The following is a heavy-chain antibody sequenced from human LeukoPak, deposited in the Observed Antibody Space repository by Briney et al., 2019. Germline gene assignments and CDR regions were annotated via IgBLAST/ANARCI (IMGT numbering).Heavy chain of an antibody. CDR2: IYTSGST. CDR1: GGSISSGSYY. CDR3: ARLRGTAMVRHYYYYGMDV. V-gene: IGHV4-61*02. J-gene: IGHJ6*02. D-gene: IGHD5-18*01. Sequence: PSETLSLTCTVSGGSISSGSYYWSWIRQPAGKGLEWIGRIYTSGSTNYNPSLKSRVTISVDTSKNQFSLKLSSVTAADTAVYYCARLRGTAMVRHYYYYGMDVWGQGTTVIVSS.